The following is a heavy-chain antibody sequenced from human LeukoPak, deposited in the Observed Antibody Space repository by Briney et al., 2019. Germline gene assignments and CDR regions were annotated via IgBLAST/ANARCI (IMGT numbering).Heavy chain of an antibody. CDR2: ISHDVKTT. J-gene: IGHJ4*02. Sequence: PGGSLRLSRVASGFSFSDSVIHWVRQAPGKGLEWVAVISHDVKTTYYADSAKGRFTISKDNAKNTVYLQMNSLRAEDTAVYYCVSFYETYWGRGTLVTVSS. V-gene: IGHV3-30*04. CDR3: VSFYETY. CDR1: GFSFSDSV. D-gene: IGHD2/OR15-2a*01.